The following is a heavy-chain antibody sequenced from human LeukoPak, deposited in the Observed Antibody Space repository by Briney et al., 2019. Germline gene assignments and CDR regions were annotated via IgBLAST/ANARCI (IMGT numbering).Heavy chain of an antibody. J-gene: IGHJ3*02. CDR3: ARWSRGYYDSSGYIGAFDI. CDR1: GGSFSGYY. CDR2: INHSGST. D-gene: IGHD3-22*01. Sequence: PSETLSLTCAVYGGSFSGYYWSWIRQPPGKGLEWIGEINHSGSTNYNPSLKSRVTISVDTSKNQFSLKLSSVTAADTAVYYCARWSRGYYDSSGYIGAFDIWGQGTMVTVSP. V-gene: IGHV4-34*01.